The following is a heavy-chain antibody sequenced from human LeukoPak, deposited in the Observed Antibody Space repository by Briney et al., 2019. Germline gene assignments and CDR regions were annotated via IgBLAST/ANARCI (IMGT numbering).Heavy chain of an antibody. Sequence: PGRSLRLSCAASGFTFDDYAMHWVRQAPGKGLEWVSGISWNSGSIGYADSVKGRFTISRDNAKNSLYLQMDSLRAEETAVYYCARNEGSIWGQGTLVTVSS. J-gene: IGHJ4*02. CDR2: ISWNSGSI. V-gene: IGHV3-9*01. CDR3: ARNEGSI. D-gene: IGHD1-26*01. CDR1: GFTFDDYA.